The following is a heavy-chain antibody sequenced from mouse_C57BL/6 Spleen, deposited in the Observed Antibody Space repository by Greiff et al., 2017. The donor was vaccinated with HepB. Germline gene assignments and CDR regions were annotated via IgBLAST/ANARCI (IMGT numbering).Heavy chain of an antibody. J-gene: IGHJ1*03. CDR1: GYSFTDYN. Sequence: VHVKQSGPELVKPGASVKISCKASGYSFTDYNMNWVKQSNGKSLEWIGVINPNYGTTSYNQKFKGKATLTVDQSSSTAYMQLNSLTSEDSAVYYCARRGAGSSYNWYFDVWGTGTTVTVSS. CDR3: ARRGAGSSYNWYFDV. V-gene: IGHV1-39*01. D-gene: IGHD1-1*01. CDR2: INPNYGTT.